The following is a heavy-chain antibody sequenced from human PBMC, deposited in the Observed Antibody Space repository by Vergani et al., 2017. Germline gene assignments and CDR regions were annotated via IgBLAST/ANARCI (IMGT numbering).Heavy chain of an antibody. CDR1: GFTFGDYA. D-gene: IGHD3-10*01. CDR3: TMSITMGAFDI. V-gene: IGHV3-49*04. CDR2: IRSKAYGGTT. Sequence: VQLVESGGGLVQPGRSLRLSCTASGFTFGDYAMSWVRQAPGKGLEWVGFIRSKAYGGTTEYAASVKGRFTISRDDSKSIAYLQMNSLKTEDTAVYYCTMSITMGAFDIWGQGTMVTVSS. J-gene: IGHJ3*02.